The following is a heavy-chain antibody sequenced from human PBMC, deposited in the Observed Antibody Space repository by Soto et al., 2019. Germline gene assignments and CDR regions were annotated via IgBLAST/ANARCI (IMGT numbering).Heavy chain of an antibody. CDR3: VQTTGWPGFDF. Sequence: EVPLGESGGGLIQPGGSLRLSCAASGFAVSSKYMTWVRQAPGKGLEWVSVIYGGGTTYYADSVKGRFTISRDTSKNTLYLQMNSLRAEDTAVYYCVQTTGWPGFDFWGQGTLVTVSS. CDR1: GFAVSSKY. J-gene: IGHJ4*02. D-gene: IGHD6-19*01. CDR2: IYGGGTT. V-gene: IGHV3-53*01.